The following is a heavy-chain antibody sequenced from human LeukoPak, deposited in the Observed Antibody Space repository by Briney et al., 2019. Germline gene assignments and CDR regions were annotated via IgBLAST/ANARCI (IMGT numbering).Heavy chain of an antibody. J-gene: IGHJ4*02. CDR2: INLKSGGT. CDR1: GYTFTGYS. Sequence: ASVKVSCKASGYTFTGYSIHWVRQAPGQGLGWMGWINLKSGGTNYAQKFQARVTMTRETSISTAYMELSRLRSDDTAVYYCAGRLGYCSGGNCPTTDYWGQGTLVTVSS. CDR3: AGRLGYCSGGNCPTTDY. V-gene: IGHV1-2*02. D-gene: IGHD2-15*01.